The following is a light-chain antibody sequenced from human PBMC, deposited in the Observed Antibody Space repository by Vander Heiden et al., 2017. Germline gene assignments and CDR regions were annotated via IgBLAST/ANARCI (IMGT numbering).Light chain of an antibody. V-gene: IGKV1-39*01. CDR2: AAF. CDR1: QPINNF. Sequence: DIRMTQSPSSLSASVGDRVTITCRASQPINNFLNWYQHKPGKAPKLLIYAAFNLHDGVPTRFSGSGSGPEFTRTITSLQPEDFGTFYCQHTYSPPFNFGPGTKVDVK. J-gene: IGKJ3*01. CDR3: QHTYSPPFN.